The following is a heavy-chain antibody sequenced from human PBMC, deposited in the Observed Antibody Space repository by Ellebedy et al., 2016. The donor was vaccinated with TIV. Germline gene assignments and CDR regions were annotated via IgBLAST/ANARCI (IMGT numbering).Heavy chain of an antibody. D-gene: IGHD6-13*01. CDR2: INTGGGST. V-gene: IGHV3-23*01. CDR3: AKGVNPIGGSWYVNYYYGLDV. J-gene: IGHJ6*02. CDR1: GFTFSTYA. Sequence: GGSLRLSCVASGFTFSTYAMSWVRQAPGKGLEWVSSINTGGGSTNYADSVKGRFTFSRDNSKNTVYLQMNSLRAEDTAVYYCAKGVNPIGGSWYVNYYYGLDVWGQGTTVTVSS.